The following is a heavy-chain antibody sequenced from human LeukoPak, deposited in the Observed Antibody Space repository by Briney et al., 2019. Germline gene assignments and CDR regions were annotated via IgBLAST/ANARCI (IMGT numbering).Heavy chain of an antibody. CDR2: IRSKANSYAT. CDR1: GFTFSGSA. Sequence: GGSLRLSCAASGFTFSGSAMHWVRQASGKGLEWVGRIRSKANSYATAYAALVKGRFTISRDDSKNTAYLQMNSLKTEDTAVYYCTRPAAPCGDCNLYYFDYWGQGTLVTVSS. CDR3: TRPAAPCGDCNLYYFDY. J-gene: IGHJ4*02. V-gene: IGHV3-73*01. D-gene: IGHD2-21*02.